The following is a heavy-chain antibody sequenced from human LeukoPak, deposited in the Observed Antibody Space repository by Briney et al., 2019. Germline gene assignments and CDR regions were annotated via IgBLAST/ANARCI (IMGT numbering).Heavy chain of an antibody. V-gene: IGHV4-34*01. D-gene: IGHD3-3*01. Sequence: NASETLSLTCAVYGGSFSGYYWSWIRQPPGKGLEWIGEINHSGSTNYNPSLKSRVTISVDTSKNQFSLKLSSVTAADTAVYYCARRYYDFWSGYLADDAFDIWGQGIMVTVSS. CDR2: INHSGST. J-gene: IGHJ3*02. CDR3: ARRYYDFWSGYLADDAFDI. CDR1: GGSFSGYY.